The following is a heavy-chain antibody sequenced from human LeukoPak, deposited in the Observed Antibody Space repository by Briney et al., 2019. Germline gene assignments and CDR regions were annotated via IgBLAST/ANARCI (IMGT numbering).Heavy chain of an antibody. Sequence: ASVKVSCKASGYSFSTYYIHWVRQAPGQGLEWMAIINPGGGFTSYAQRFVGRVTMTRDTSTSTVYMALSSLRSEDTAVYYCAREGTVVRGHDYWGQGTLVTVSS. D-gene: IGHD3-10*01. CDR3: AREGTVVRGHDY. CDR1: GYSFSTYY. J-gene: IGHJ4*02. V-gene: IGHV1-46*01. CDR2: INPGGGFT.